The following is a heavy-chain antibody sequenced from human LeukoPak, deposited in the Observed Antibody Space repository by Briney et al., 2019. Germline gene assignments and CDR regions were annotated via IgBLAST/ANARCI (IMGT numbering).Heavy chain of an antibody. D-gene: IGHD6-19*01. CDR2: ISSSSSYI. CDR1: GFTFSSYS. V-gene: IGHV3-21*01. Sequence: GGSLRLSCAASGFTFSSYSMNWVRQAPGKGLEWVSSISSSSSYIYYADSVRGRFTISRDNAKNSLYLQMNSLRAEDTAVYYCARDQGSGWYYFDYWGQGTLVTVSS. J-gene: IGHJ4*02. CDR3: ARDQGSGWYYFDY.